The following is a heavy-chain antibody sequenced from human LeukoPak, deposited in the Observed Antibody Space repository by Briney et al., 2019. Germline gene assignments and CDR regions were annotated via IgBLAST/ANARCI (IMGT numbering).Heavy chain of an antibody. D-gene: IGHD3-3*01. CDR1: GFTFSSYA. Sequence: PGGSLRLSCAASGFTFSSYAMSWVRQAPGKGLGWVSAISGSGGSTYYADSVKGRFTISRDNSKNTLYLQMNSLRAEDTAVYYCAKPGRWLLLRNAFDIWGQGTMVTVSS. CDR2: ISGSGGST. CDR3: AKPGRWLLLRNAFDI. J-gene: IGHJ3*02. V-gene: IGHV3-23*01.